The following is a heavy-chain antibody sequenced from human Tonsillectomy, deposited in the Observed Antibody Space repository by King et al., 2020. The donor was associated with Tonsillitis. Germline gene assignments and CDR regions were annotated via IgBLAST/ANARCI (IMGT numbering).Heavy chain of an antibody. J-gene: IGHJ4*02. CDR1: GFTFSSYA. CDR2: ISGSGGST. Sequence: VQLVESGGGLVQPGGSLRLSCAASGFTFSSYAMSWVRQAPGKGLEWVSGISGSGGSTYYADSVKGRFSISRDNSKNTLYLQMNSLRAEDTAVYYCAKLPYQLLFLHHFDYWGQGTLVTVSS. D-gene: IGHD2-2*01. CDR3: AKLPYQLLFLHHFDY. V-gene: IGHV3-23*04.